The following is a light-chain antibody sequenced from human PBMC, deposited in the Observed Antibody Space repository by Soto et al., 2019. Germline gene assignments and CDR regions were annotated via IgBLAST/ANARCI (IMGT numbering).Light chain of an antibody. V-gene: IGKV1-9*01. CDR3: QQLNNYPDT. J-gene: IGKJ2*01. Sequence: DVPLTQSPSFLSASVGDRVTITCRASQGISTSLAWYQQKPGKAPKLLIYAASTLHSGVPSRFSGSGSGTEFTLTIGSLQAEDFATYYCQQLNNYPDTFGQGTKLEIK. CDR2: AAS. CDR1: QGISTS.